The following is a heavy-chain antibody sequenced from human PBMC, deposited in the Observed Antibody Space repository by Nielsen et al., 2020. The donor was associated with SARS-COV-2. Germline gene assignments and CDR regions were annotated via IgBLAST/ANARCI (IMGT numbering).Heavy chain of an antibody. V-gene: IGHV3-11*06. D-gene: IGHD2-2*01. J-gene: IGHJ5*01. CDR2: VSSSSVYT. CDR3: AGALRGYPSWLEF. Sequence: GGSLRLSCAASGFTFSNYAISWVRQAPGKGLEWVSYVSSSSVYTNYADSVKGRFTISRDNAKNTVYLHMNSLRAEDTAVYYCAGALRGYPSWLEFWGQGTLVTVSS. CDR1: GFTFSNYA.